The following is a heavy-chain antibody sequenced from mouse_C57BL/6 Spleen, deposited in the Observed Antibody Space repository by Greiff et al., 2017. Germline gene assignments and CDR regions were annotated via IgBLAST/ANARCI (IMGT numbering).Heavy chain of an antibody. Sequence: QVQLQQPGAELVMPGASVKLSCKASGYTFTSYWMHWVKQRPGQGLEWIGEIDPSDSYTNYNQKFKGKSTLTVDKSSSTAYMQLSSLTSEDSAVYHCAMNYDYDGGIAYWGQGTLVTVSA. V-gene: IGHV1-69*01. CDR2: IDPSDSYT. CDR3: AMNYDYDGGIAY. CDR1: GYTFTSYW. D-gene: IGHD2-4*01. J-gene: IGHJ3*01.